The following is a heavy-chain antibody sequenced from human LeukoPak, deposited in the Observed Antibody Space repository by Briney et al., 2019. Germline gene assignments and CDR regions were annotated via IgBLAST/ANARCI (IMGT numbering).Heavy chain of an antibody. Sequence: PSETLSLTCTVSGGSISSGSYYWSWIRQPAGKGLEWIGRIYTSGSTNYNPSLKSRVTISVDTSKNQFSLKLSSVTAADTAVYYCARDRFSIPDTAMGDYYYYYMDVWGKGTTVTISS. CDR3: ARDRFSIPDTAMGDYYYYYMDV. D-gene: IGHD5-18*01. CDR2: IYTSGST. V-gene: IGHV4-61*02. CDR1: GGSISSGSYY. J-gene: IGHJ6*03.